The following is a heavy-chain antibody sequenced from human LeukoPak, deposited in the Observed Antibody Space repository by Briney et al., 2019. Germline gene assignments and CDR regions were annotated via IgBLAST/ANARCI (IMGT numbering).Heavy chain of an antibody. CDR1: GYTFNNYG. Sequence: ASVKVSCKASGYTFNNYGISWVRQAPGQGLEWMGWISGYNGNTNYAQKLQGRVTMTTDTSTSTAYMELRSLRFDDTAVYYCARARGGYGGTENDDWGQGTLVTVSS. CDR3: ARARGGYGGTENDD. CDR2: ISGYNGNT. V-gene: IGHV1-18*01. D-gene: IGHD4-23*01. J-gene: IGHJ4*02.